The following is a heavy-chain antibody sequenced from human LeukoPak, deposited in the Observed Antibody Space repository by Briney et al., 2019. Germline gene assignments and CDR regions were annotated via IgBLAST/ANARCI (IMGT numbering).Heavy chain of an antibody. D-gene: IGHD5-18*01. CDR3: ARYGYWDRSDAFDI. Sequence: SETLSLTCTVSGGSISSGGYYWSWIRQHPGKGLEWIGYIYYSGSTYYNPSLKSRVTISVDTSKNQFSLKLSSVTAADTAVYYCARYGYWDRSDAFDIWGQGTMVTVSS. V-gene: IGHV4-31*03. CDR1: GGSISSGGYY. CDR2: IYYSGST. J-gene: IGHJ3*02.